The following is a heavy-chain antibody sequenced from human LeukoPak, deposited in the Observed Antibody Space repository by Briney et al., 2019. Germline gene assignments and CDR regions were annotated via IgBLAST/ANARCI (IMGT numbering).Heavy chain of an antibody. CDR3: AKAASSRASSGYYLTDGGDY. J-gene: IGHJ4*02. D-gene: IGHD3-22*01. CDR1: GFTFSSYG. Sequence: GGSPRLSCAASGFTFSSYGMHWVRQAPGKGLEWVAVISYDGSNKYYADSVKGRFTISRDNSKNTLYLQMNSLRAEDTAVYYCAKAASSRASSGYYLTDGGDYWGQGTLVTVSS. V-gene: IGHV3-30*18. CDR2: ISYDGSNK.